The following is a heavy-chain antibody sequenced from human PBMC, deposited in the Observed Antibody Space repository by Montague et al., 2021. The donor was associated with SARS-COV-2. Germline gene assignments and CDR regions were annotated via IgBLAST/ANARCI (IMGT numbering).Heavy chain of an antibody. CDR1: EFTFSSYS. V-gene: IGHV3-21*01. D-gene: IGHD4-17*01. CDR2: ISSSSSYI. CDR3: ARDHDYGDYSVGWFDP. Sequence: SLRLSCAASEFTFSSYSMNWVRQAPGKGLEWVSSISSSSSYIYYADSVKGRFTISRDNAKNSLYLQMNSLRAEDTAVYYCARDHDYGDYSVGWFDPWGQGTLVTVSS. J-gene: IGHJ5*02.